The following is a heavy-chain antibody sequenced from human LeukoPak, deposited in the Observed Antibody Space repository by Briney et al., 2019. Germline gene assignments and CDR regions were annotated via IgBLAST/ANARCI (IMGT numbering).Heavy chain of an antibody. CDR2: NDDSGRT. J-gene: IGHJ5*02. D-gene: IGHD3-3*01. CDR3: ARGYSDDFWSGYPTATWWFDP. V-gene: IGHV4-59*01. Sequence: SETLSLTCTVSGDSIGRYYWNWIRQPPGKGPEWIGYNDDSGRTNYNPSLKSRVTISKDTSRNQFSLKLNSVTAADTAVYYCARGYSDDFWSGYPTATWWFDPWGLGTLVIVSS. CDR1: GDSIGRYY.